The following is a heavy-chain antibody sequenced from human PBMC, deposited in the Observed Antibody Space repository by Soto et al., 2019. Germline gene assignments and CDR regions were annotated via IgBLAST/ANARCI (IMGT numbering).Heavy chain of an antibody. Sequence: GGSLRLSCAASGVTFSSYSMNWVRLAPGKGLEWVSYSSSSSSTIYYADSVKGRFTISRDNAKNSLYLQMNSLRAEDTAVYHCASEYYYDSSGHPVGLDYWGQGTLVTVSS. CDR1: GVTFSSYS. CDR3: ASEYYYDSSGHPVGLDY. V-gene: IGHV3-48*01. CDR2: SSSSSSTI. J-gene: IGHJ4*02. D-gene: IGHD3-22*01.